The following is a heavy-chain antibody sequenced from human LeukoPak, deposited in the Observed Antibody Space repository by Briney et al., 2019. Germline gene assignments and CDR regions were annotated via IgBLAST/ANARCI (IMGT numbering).Heavy chain of an antibody. CDR3: ARLGDSSGYYGMDV. Sequence: DSVKVSCKASGYTFTSYDINWVRQATGQGLEWMGWMNPNSGNTGYAQKFQGRATMTRNTSISTAYMELSSLRSEDTAVYYCARLGDSSGYYGMDVWGQGTTVTVSS. CDR2: MNPNSGNT. D-gene: IGHD3-22*01. V-gene: IGHV1-8*01. CDR1: GYTFTSYD. J-gene: IGHJ6*02.